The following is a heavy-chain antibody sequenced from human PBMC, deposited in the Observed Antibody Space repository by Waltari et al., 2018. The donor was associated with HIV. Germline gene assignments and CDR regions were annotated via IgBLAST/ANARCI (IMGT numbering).Heavy chain of an antibody. D-gene: IGHD4-4*01. V-gene: IGHV1-2*06. CDR2: INPNRGGT. J-gene: IGHJ6*02. CDR1: GYTFTGYY. Sequence: QVQLVQSGAEVKKPGASVKVSCKASGYTFTGYYMHWVRQAPGQGLEWMGRINPNRGGTNYAHQFQGRVTMTRDTSISTAYMELSRLRSDDTAVYYCAREGARMTTMIYYYYGMDVWGQGTTVTVSS. CDR3: AREGARMTTMIYYYYGMDV.